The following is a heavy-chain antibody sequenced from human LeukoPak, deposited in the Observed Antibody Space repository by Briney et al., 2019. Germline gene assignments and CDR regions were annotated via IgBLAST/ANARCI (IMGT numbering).Heavy chain of an antibody. CDR1: GFTFSSYA. D-gene: IGHD6-19*01. V-gene: IGHV3-30*04. J-gene: IGHJ4*02. CDR3: ARENSGWEHFDY. CDR2: ISYDGSKK. Sequence: GGSLRLSCAASGFTFSSYAIHWVRQAPGKGLEWVAVISYDGSKKYYADSVKGRFTISRDNSKNTLYLQMNSLRAEDTAVYYCARENSGWEHFDYWGQGTLVTVSS.